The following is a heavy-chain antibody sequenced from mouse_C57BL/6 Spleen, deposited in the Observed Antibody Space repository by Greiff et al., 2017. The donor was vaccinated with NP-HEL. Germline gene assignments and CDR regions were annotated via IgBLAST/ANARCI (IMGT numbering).Heavy chain of an antibody. J-gene: IGHJ1*03. D-gene: IGHD3-3*01. V-gene: IGHV1-52*01. CDR3: ARGGGTDWYFDV. Sequence: VQLQQPGAELVRPGSSVKLSCKASGYTFTSYWMHWVKQRPIQGLEWIGNIDPSDSETHYNQKFKDKATLTVDKSSSTAYMQLSSLTSEDSAVYYCARGGGTDWYFDVWGTGTTVTVSS. CDR1: GYTFTSYW. CDR2: IDPSDSET.